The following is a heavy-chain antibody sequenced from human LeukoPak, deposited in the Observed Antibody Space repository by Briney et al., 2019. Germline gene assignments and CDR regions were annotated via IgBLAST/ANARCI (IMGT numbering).Heavy chain of an antibody. D-gene: IGHD6-19*01. J-gene: IGHJ4*02. CDR2: ISSSGTTM. V-gene: IGHV3-48*03. Sequence: GGSLRLSCAASGFTFSSYEMNWVRQAPGKGLEWVSYISSSGTTMYYADSVKGRSTLSRDNAKNSLYLQMNTLRAEDTAVYYCARAVAGKVGYFDYWGQGTLVTVSS. CDR3: ARAVAGKVGYFDY. CDR1: GFTFSSYE.